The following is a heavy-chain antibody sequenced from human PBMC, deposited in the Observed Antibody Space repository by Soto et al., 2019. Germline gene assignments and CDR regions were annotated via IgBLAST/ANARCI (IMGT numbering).Heavy chain of an antibody. CDR1: GFTFKNYV. D-gene: IGHD2-21*01. CDR2: IGVSGGTT. V-gene: IGHV3-23*01. Sequence: EVQLLESGGGLVQPGGSLRLSCAASGFTFKNYVMAWVRQAPGKGLEWVSGIGVSGGTTYYADSVKRRFTISRDTSNSRLYLQMNSLRADDTALYFCAKGGEKIDSDALDVWGQVTMVTVSS. J-gene: IGHJ3*01. CDR3: AKGGEKIDSDALDV.